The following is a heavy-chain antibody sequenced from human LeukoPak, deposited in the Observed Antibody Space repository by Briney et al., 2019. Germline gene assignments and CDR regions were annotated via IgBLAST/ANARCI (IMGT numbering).Heavy chain of an antibody. J-gene: IGHJ4*02. CDR3: ARDQKVALTYSSGWLDY. D-gene: IGHD6-25*01. CDR2: ISGFNGDT. CDR1: GYSFTSYG. V-gene: IGHV1-18*01. Sequence: ASVKVSCKSSGYSFTSYGISWVRQAPGQGPEWMGWISGFNGDTIYAQELQGRVTLSTDTSTRIAYMEVRSLRSDDTAVYYCARDQKVALTYSSGWLDYWGQGTLVTVPS.